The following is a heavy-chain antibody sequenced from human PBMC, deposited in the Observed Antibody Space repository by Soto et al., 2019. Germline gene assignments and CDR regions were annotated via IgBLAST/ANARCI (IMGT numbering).Heavy chain of an antibody. CDR1: GGSFSGYY. Sequence: SETLSLTCAVYGGSFSGYYWSWIRQPPGKGLEWIGEINHSGSTNYNPSLKSRVTISVDTSKNQFSLKLSSVTAVDTAVYYCARTKGIQLWFLDYWGQGTLVTVSS. V-gene: IGHV4-34*01. CDR2: INHSGST. D-gene: IGHD5-18*01. CDR3: ARTKGIQLWFLDY. J-gene: IGHJ4*02.